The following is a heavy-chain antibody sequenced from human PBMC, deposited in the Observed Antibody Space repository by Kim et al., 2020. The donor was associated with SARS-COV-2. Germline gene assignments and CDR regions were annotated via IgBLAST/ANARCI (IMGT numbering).Heavy chain of an antibody. D-gene: IGHD5-18*01. CDR1: GFTFSSYG. V-gene: IGHV3-33*01. Sequence: GGSLRLSCAASGFTFSSYGMHWVRQAPGKGLEWVAVIWYDGSNKYYADSVKGRFTISRDNSKNTLYLQMNSLRAEDTAVYYCAAGGTAMVSAGWFDPWGQGTLVTVSS. J-gene: IGHJ5*02. CDR2: IWYDGSNK. CDR3: AAGGTAMVSAGWFDP.